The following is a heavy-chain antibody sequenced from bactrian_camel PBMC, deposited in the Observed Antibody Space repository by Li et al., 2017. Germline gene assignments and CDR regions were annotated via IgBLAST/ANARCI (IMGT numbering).Heavy chain of an antibody. V-gene: IGHV3S9*01. J-gene: IGHJ6*01. Sequence: HVQLVESGGGQVQTGGSLRLSCVRSGAISNNYCVGWFRQRPGKAREGVASIDSDGTISYANSVKGRFTISQNNGKNTVYLQMNSLKTVDTAMYYCAARADWCSRNGADFGSWGQGTQVTVS. CDR3: AARADWCSRNGADFGS. CDR1: GAISNNYC. CDR2: IDSDGTI. D-gene: IGHD7*01.